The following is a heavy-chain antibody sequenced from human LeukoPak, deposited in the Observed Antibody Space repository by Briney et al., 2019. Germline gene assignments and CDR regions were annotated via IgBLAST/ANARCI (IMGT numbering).Heavy chain of an antibody. CDR3: ANFKGKDGIKDHFDY. J-gene: IGHJ4*02. CDR1: GFTFSSYA. Sequence: GGSLRLSCAASGFTFSSYAMTWVRQVPGKGLEWVSTISHSGDATHYADSVKGRFTISRDNSKNTVSLQMNSLRVEDTAVYYCANFKGKDGIKDHFDYWGQGTLVTVSS. D-gene: IGHD5-24*01. CDR2: ISHSGDAT. V-gene: IGHV3-23*01.